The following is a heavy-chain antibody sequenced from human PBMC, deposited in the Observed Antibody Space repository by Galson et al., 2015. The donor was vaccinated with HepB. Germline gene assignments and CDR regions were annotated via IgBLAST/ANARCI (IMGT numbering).Heavy chain of an antibody. J-gene: IGHJ4*02. CDR3: ARGPKFFLSGTQGVGDY. CDR1: GCTFRTYG. V-gene: IGHV3-33*01. D-gene: IGHD3-3*01. CDR2: IWYDGSKK. Sequence: SLRHSCAASGCTFRTYGMHGVRQAPGKGLEWVAGIWYDGSKKNYADAVKGRFTISRDNSKNTLYLQINSLRAEDTAVYYCARGPKFFLSGTQGVGDYWGQGTLVTVAS.